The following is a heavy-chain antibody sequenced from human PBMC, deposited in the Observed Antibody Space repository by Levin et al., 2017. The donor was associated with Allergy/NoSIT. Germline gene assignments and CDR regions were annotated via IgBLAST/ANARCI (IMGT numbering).Heavy chain of an antibody. D-gene: IGHD2-15*01. CDR3: AREGQTRVHCSGGSCYGRFDY. J-gene: IGHJ4*02. CDR2: IIPIFGTA. V-gene: IGHV1-69*13. CDR1: GGTFSSYA. Sequence: SVKVSCKASGGTFSSYAISWVRQAPGQGLEWMGGIIPIFGTANYAQKFQGRVTITADESTSTAYMELSSLRSEDTAVYYCAREGQTRVHCSGGSCYGRFDYWGQGTLVTVSS.